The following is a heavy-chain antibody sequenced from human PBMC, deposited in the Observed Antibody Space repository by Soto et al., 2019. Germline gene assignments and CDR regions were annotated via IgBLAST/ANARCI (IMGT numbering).Heavy chain of an antibody. V-gene: IGHV1-18*01. J-gene: IGHJ5*02. D-gene: IGHD3-10*01. Sequence: QVQLVQSGAEVKKPGASVKVSCKASGYTFTSYGISWVRQAPGQGLEWMGWISAYNGNTNYAQKLQGRVTMTTDTSTSTAYMELRSLRSDVNAVDYCARDRIGSYYGSGSCDPWGQGTLVTVSS. CDR1: GYTFTSYG. CDR2: ISAYNGNT. CDR3: ARDRIGSYYGSGSCDP.